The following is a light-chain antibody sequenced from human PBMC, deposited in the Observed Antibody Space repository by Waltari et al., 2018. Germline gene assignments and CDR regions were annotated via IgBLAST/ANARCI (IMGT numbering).Light chain of an antibody. Sequence: QSALTQPASVSGSPGQSITISCTGTSSDVGSYNLVSWYQQHPGKAPKLMLYEVSRRPSGGANRFAGSKSGNKASLTISGLQAEDEADYYCCSYAGSSTFYVCGTGTKVTVL. CDR2: EVS. J-gene: IGLJ1*01. CDR1: SSDVGSYNL. CDR3: CSYAGSSTFYV. V-gene: IGLV2-23*02.